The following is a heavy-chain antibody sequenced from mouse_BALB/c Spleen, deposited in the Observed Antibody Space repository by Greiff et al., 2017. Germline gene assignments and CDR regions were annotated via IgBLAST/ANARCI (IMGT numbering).Heavy chain of an antibody. V-gene: IGHV5-12-2*01. CDR1: GFTFSSYT. D-gene: IGHD2-2*01. Sequence: EVQVVESGGGLVQPGGSLKLSCAASGFTFSSYTMSWVRQTPEKRLEWVAYISNGGGSTYYPDTVKGRFTISRDNAKNTLYLQMSSLKSEDTAMYYCARHGYDDYFDYWGQGTTLTVSS. CDR2: ISNGGGST. J-gene: IGHJ2*01. CDR3: ARHGYDDYFDY.